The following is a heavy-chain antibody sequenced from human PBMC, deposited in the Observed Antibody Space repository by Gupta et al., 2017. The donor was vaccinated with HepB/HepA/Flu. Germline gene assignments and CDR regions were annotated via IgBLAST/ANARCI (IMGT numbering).Heavy chain of an antibody. CDR3: AGGDCITFSCFAGMDV. D-gene: IGHD2/OR15-2a*01. J-gene: IGHJ6*02. Sequence: EVFLVESGGGLVQPGGSLRLSCAASGFTFRSYWMTWVRQAPGKGLEGLANIKDDGSQRHYADSVKGRFIISTDKASNSLFLQMNSLTDDDTAVYYCAGGDCITFSCFAGMDVWGQGTPVTVS. V-gene: IGHV3-7*01. CDR2: IKDDGSQR. CDR1: GFTFRSYW.